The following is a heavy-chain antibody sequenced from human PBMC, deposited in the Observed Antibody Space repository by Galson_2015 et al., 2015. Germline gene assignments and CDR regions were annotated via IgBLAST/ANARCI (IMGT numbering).Heavy chain of an antibody. J-gene: IGHJ5*02. D-gene: IGHD3-10*01. Sequence: SVKVSCKASGYTFTGYYMHWVRQAPGQGPEWMGRINPNSGGTNYAQKFQGRVTMTRDTSISTAYMELSRLRSDDTAVYYCARDNGVRGVIENWFDPWGQGTLVTVSS. V-gene: IGHV1-2*06. CDR3: ARDNGVRGVIENWFDP. CDR2: INPNSGGT. CDR1: GYTFTGYY.